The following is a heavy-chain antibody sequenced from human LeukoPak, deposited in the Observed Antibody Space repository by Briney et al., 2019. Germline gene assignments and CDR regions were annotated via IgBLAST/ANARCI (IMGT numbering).Heavy chain of an antibody. V-gene: IGHV3-23*01. CDR3: AKDRYYYDSSGSQFDY. CDR1: GFTFSSYA. J-gene: IGHJ4*02. CDR2: ISGSGGST. D-gene: IGHD3-22*01. Sequence: GGSLRLSCAASGFTFSSYAMSWVRQAPGKGLEWVSAISGSGGSTYYADPVKGRFTISRDNSKNTLYLQMNSLRAEDTAVYYCAKDRYYYDSSGSQFDYWGQGTLVTVSS.